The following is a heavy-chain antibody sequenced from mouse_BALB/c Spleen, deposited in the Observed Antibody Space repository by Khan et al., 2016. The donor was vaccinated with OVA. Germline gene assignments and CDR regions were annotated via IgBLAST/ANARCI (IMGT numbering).Heavy chain of an antibody. V-gene: IGHV1-77*01. CDR2: IYPGSDNA. D-gene: IGHD2-3*01. CDR3: ARGDGYYVYFDY. Sequence: QIQLVQSGPELVKPGASVKMSCKASGYTFTYYVITWVKQRTGQGLEWIGEIYPGSDNAYYTERFKGKSTLTADNSSHPTHMQISSLTSEDSAVYICARGDGYYVYFDYWGQGTTLTVSS. CDR1: GYTFTYYV. J-gene: IGHJ2*01.